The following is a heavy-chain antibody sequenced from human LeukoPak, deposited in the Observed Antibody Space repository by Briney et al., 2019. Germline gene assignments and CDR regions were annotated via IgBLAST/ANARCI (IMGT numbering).Heavy chain of an antibody. CDR2: ISHDGTDT. J-gene: IGHJ4*02. Sequence: GGSLRLSCAASGFTFSTYVMHWVRQAPGKGLMWVSRISHDGTDTSYADSVKGRFTVSRDNAKNTLYLQMNSLRAEDTAVYYCARELASGDWGQGTLVTVSS. V-gene: IGHV3-74*01. CDR1: GFTFSTYV. D-gene: IGHD6-13*01. CDR3: ARELASGD.